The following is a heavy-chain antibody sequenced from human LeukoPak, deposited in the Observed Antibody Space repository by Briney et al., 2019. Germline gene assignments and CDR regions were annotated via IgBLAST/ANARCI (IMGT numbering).Heavy chain of an antibody. J-gene: IGHJ4*02. CDR3: AGDRNSDWYSPLDY. D-gene: IGHD6-19*01. V-gene: IGHV3-23*01. Sequence: GGSLRLSCVASGFTFTKCAMSWVRQAPGKGLEWVAIITATGDTAYYADSVKGRFTTSRDNSRNTVYMQMDSLRAEDTAIYFCAGDRNSDWYSPLDYWGQGTQVTVSP. CDR1: GFTFTKCA. CDR2: ITATGDTA.